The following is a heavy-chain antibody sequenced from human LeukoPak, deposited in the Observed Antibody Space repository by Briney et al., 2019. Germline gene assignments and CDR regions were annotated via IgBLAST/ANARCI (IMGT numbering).Heavy chain of an antibody. V-gene: IGHV3-7*03. CDR3: AKDPGSSWLEGYFQH. Sequence: GGSLRLSCAASGFTFSSYWMGWVRQAPGKGLEWVANIKQDGSEKYYVDSVKGRFTISRDNSKNTLYLQMNSLRAEDTAVYYCAKDPGSSWLEGYFQHWGQGTLVTVSS. D-gene: IGHD6-13*01. CDR1: GFTFSSYW. J-gene: IGHJ1*01. CDR2: IKQDGSEK.